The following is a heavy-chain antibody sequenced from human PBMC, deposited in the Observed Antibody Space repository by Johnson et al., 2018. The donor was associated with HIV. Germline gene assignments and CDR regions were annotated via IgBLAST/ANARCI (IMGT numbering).Heavy chain of an antibody. CDR1: GFTFSTYA. D-gene: IGHD6-13*01. J-gene: IGHJ3*02. CDR2: IWYDGSNK. Sequence: QVQLVESGGGVVQPGRSLRLSCAASGFTFSTYALHWVRQAPGKGLEWVAVIWYDGSNKFYADSVKGRFTISRDNSKNSLYLQMNSLRAEDTAVYYCARDDLGNPFSSYDAFDIWGQGTMVTVSS. V-gene: IGHV3-30*04. CDR3: ARDDLGNPFSSYDAFDI.